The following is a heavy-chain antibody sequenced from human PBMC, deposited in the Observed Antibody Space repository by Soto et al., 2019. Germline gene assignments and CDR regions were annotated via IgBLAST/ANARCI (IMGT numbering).Heavy chain of an antibody. CDR1: GGSFSGYY. V-gene: IGHV4-34*01. Sequence: QVQLQQWGAGLLKPSETLSLTCAVYGGSFSGYYWSWIRQPPGKGLEWIGEINHSGSTNYNPSLKSRVTISVDTSKNQFSLKLSSVTAADTAVYYCATFEHQSAFDIWGQGTMVTVSS. CDR2: INHSGST. J-gene: IGHJ3*02. D-gene: IGHD2-21*01. CDR3: ATFEHQSAFDI.